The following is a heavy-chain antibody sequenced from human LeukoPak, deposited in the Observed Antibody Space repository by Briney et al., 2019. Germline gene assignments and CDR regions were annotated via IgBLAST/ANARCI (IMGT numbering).Heavy chain of an antibody. Sequence: GGSLRLSCAASGFTFDDYAMHWVRQAPGKGLEWVSGISWNSGSIGYADSVKGRFTISRDNAKNSLYLQMNSLRAEDTAVYYCAKGMTYFDPWGQGTLVTVSS. CDR3: AKGMTYFDP. D-gene: IGHD2-21*02. CDR1: GFTFDDYA. CDR2: ISWNSGSI. J-gene: IGHJ5*02. V-gene: IGHV3-9*01.